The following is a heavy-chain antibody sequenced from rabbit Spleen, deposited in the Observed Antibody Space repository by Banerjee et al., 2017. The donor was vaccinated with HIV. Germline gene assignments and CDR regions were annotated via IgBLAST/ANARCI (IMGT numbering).Heavy chain of an antibody. V-gene: IGHV1S40*01. J-gene: IGHJ4*01. D-gene: IGHD1-1*01. CDR1: GVSFSSSSY. CDR3: ARDLTSVIGWNFNL. CDR2: IAGSGSGFT. Sequence: QSLEESGGDLVKPGASLTLTCTASGVSFSSSSYMCWVRQAPGKGLEWIACIAGSGSGFTYSATWANGRFTISRTSSTTVTLQMTSLTAADTATYFCARDLTSVIGWNFNLWGPGTLVTVS.